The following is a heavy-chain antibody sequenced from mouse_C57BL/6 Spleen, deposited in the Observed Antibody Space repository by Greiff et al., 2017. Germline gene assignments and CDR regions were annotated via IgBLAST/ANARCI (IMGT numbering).Heavy chain of an antibody. D-gene: IGHD4-1*01. CDR3: ASSPGTRDYFDY. CDR1: GYTFTSYG. V-gene: IGHV1-81*01. CDR2: IYPRSGNT. J-gene: IGHJ2*01. Sequence: QVQLKQSGAELARPGASVKLSCKASGYTFTSYGISWVKQRTGQGLEWIGEIYPRSGNTYYNEKFKGKATLTADESSSTAYMELRSLTSEDSAVYFCASSPGTRDYFDYWGQGTTLTVSS.